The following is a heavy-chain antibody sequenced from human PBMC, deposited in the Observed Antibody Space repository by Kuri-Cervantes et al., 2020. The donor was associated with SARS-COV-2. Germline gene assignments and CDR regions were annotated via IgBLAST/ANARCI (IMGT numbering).Heavy chain of an antibody. CDR3: ARVGSTMVRGVIMRGADAFDI. CDR1: GFTFSSYG. D-gene: IGHD3-10*01. CDR2: ISSSSSTI. V-gene: IGHV3-48*01. Sequence: GESLKISCAASGFTFSSYGMHWVRQAPGKGLEWVSYISSSSSTIYYADSVKGRFTISRDNAKNSLYLQMNSLRAEDTAVYYCARVGSTMVRGVIMRGADAFDIWGQGTMVTDSS. J-gene: IGHJ3*02.